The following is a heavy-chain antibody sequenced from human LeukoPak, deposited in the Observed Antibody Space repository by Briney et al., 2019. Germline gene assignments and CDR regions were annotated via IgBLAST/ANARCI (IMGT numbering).Heavy chain of an antibody. CDR2: INSDGSST. V-gene: IGHV3-74*01. CDR1: GFTFSSYW. Sequence: GGSLRLSCAASGFTFSSYWMHWVRHAPGKGLVWVSRINSDGSSTSYADSVKGRFTISRDNAKNTLYLQMNSLRAEDTAVYYCARSGGWYEYYFDYWGQGTLVTVSS. D-gene: IGHD6-19*01. J-gene: IGHJ4*02. CDR3: ARSGGWYEYYFDY.